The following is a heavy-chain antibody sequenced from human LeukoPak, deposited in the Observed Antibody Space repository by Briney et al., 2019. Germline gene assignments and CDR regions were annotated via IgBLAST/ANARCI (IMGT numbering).Heavy chain of an antibody. V-gene: IGHV3-11*05. Sequence: GGSLRLSCAASGFTFSDYYMSWIRQAPGKGLEWVSYISSSSSYTDYADSVKGRFTISRDNAKNSLYLQMNSLRAEDTAVYYCARDRDGYNPDYWGQGTLVTVSS. D-gene: IGHD5-24*01. CDR1: GFTFSDYY. CDR3: ARDRDGYNPDY. CDR2: ISSSSSYT. J-gene: IGHJ4*02.